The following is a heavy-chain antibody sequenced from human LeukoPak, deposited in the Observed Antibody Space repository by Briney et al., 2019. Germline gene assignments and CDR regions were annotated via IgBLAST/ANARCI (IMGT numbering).Heavy chain of an antibody. D-gene: IGHD6-13*01. Sequence: GGALRLSCASSGFTFSSHWMSWVRQAPGKGLEWVANMKQDGSEKYYVDSVKGRFTISRDNVKNSLYLQMNRLRAEETALYYCARGAITATGTPFAYWGQGTLVSVSS. CDR3: ARGAITATGTPFAY. CDR1: GFTFSSHW. CDR2: MKQDGSEK. J-gene: IGHJ4*02. V-gene: IGHV3-7*01.